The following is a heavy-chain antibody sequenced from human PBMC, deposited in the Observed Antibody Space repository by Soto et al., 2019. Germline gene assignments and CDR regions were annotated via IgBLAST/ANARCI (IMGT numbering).Heavy chain of an antibody. J-gene: IGHJ4*02. Sequence: QVQLQESGPGLVKPSQTLSLTCTVSGGSIRGGDYYWSWIRQHPGKGLEWIGYIFYSGNSFXXPXXXXXXXXXXXXXXXXXXXXXXXXXXXXXXXXXXXXLSSLYYNSDYGGYYFDXWGQG. CDR1: GGSIRGGDYY. V-gene: IGHV4-30-4*08. D-gene: IGHD3-10*01. CDR2: IFYSGNS. CDR3: XXLSSLYYNSDYGGYYFDX.